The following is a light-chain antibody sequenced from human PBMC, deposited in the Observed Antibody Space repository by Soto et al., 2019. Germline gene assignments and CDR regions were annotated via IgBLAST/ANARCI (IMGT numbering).Light chain of an antibody. Sequence: IHMTQSPHTLSASVGDRVTITCRASQSITDWWAWYQQKPGKAPKFLIYKVDNLESGVPSRFRGNGSGTEFTLTVSSVQPDDFATYYCQYWHDYSCTFRRRTKVELQ. CDR2: KVD. CDR3: QYWHDYSCT. J-gene: IGKJ1*01. V-gene: IGKV1-5*03. CDR1: QSITDW.